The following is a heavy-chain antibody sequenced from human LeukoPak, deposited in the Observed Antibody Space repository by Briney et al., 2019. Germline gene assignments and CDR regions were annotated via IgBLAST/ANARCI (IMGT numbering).Heavy chain of an antibody. CDR1: GFTFSSFK. CDR3: ARDFTGGDYSDG. D-gene: IGHD3-10*01. J-gene: IGHJ4*02. CDR2: ISPSSTYI. V-gene: IGHV3-21*06. Sequence: GGSLRLSCAASGFTFSSFKMTWVRQAPGKGLEWVASISPSSTYIYYGDSLKGRVTVSRDNAKSLLFLHMSSLRPDDTAVYYCARDFTGGDYSDGWGQGALVSVSS.